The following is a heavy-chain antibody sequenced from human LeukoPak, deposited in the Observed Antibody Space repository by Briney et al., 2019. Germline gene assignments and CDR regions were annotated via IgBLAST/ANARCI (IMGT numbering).Heavy chain of an antibody. Sequence: GGSLRLSCAASGFNFTNYGMHWVRQAPGKGLEWMAVISYDESNIYYGDSVKGRVTISRDNSKNTLYLQMNSLRADDTAVYYCAKEKSLFDNTGYFYWDSWGQGTLVTVSS. V-gene: IGHV3-30*18. CDR1: GFNFTNYG. D-gene: IGHD3-22*01. CDR2: ISYDESNI. J-gene: IGHJ4*02. CDR3: AKEKSLFDNTGYFYWDS.